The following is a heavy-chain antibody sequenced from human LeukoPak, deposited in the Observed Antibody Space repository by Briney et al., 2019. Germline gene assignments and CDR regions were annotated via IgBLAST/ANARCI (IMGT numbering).Heavy chain of an antibody. J-gene: IGHJ6*03. CDR3: AKNGDRGAYCSGGTCYPYYYYYMDV. CDR1: GFTFSTYA. Sequence: GGSLRLSCAASGFTFSTYAMSWVRQAPGKGLEWVSAISAVDGTIHYADSVKGRFTISRDNSKNTLYLQMNSLRAEDTAIYYCAKNGDRGAYCSGGTCYPYYYYYMDVWGKGTTVTISS. D-gene: IGHD2-15*01. V-gene: IGHV3-23*01. CDR2: ISAVDGTI.